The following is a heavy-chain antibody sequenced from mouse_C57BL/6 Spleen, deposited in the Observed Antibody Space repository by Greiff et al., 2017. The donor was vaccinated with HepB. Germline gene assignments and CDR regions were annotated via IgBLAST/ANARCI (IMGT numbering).Heavy chain of an antibody. J-gene: IGHJ4*01. D-gene: IGHD4-1*01. Sequence: EVQLQQSGPELVKPGASVKIPCKASGYTFTDYNMDWVKQSHGKSLEWIGDINPNNGGTIYNQKFKGKATLTVDKSSSTAYMELRSLTSEDTAVYYCASSCWDIYAMDYWGQGTSVTVSS. CDR2: INPNNGGT. CDR3: ASSCWDIYAMDY. V-gene: IGHV1-18*01. CDR1: GYTFTDYN.